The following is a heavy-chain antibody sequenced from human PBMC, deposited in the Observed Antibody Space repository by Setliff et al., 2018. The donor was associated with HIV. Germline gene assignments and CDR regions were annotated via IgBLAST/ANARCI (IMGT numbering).Heavy chain of an antibody. Sequence: SETLSLTCTVSGGSISSGDYYWSWIRQPPGKGLEWIGYIYYSGSTYYNPSLKRRVTISVDTSKSQFSLRLNSVTATDTALYYCARGRFHRLHRPYSGSGSLGIQYFDYWGQGTLVTVSS. CDR3: ARGRFHRLHRPYSGSGSLGIQYFDY. D-gene: IGHD3-10*01. J-gene: IGHJ4*02. CDR2: IYYSGST. V-gene: IGHV4-31*03. CDR1: GGSISSGDYY.